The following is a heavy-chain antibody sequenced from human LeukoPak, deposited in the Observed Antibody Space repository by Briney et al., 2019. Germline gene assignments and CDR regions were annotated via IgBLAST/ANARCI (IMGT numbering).Heavy chain of an antibody. Sequence: SETLSLTCTVSGGSISSGGYFWSWIRQHPGKGLEWIGYIYDSGSTYYNPSLKSRVTISVDTSKNQFSLKLSSVTAADTAVYYCARDLPAPAPYYYYGMDVWGKGPRSPSPQ. CDR3: ARDLPAPAPYYYYGMDV. D-gene: IGHD2-2*01. CDR2: IYDSGST. J-gene: IGHJ6*04. V-gene: IGHV4-31*03. CDR1: GGSISSGGYF.